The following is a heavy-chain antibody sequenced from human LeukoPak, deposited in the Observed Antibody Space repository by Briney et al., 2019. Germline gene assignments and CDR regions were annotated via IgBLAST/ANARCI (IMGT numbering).Heavy chain of an antibody. J-gene: IGHJ4*02. Sequence: PGRSLRLSCAASGFTFSSYAMHWVRQAPGKGLEWVAVISYDGSNKYYADSVKGRFTISRDNSKNTLYLQMNSLRAEDTAVYYCARDYRGSGWYVPFRYWGQGTLVTVSS. CDR2: ISYDGSNK. D-gene: IGHD6-19*01. CDR3: ARDYRGSGWYVPFRY. V-gene: IGHV3-30-3*01. CDR1: GFTFSSYA.